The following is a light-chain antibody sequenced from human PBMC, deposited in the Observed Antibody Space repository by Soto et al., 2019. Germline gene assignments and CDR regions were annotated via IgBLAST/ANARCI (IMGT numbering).Light chain of an antibody. CDR2: GAS. J-gene: IGKJ2*01. CDR3: QQYGGSPYT. Sequence: ELVLTQSPGTLSLSPGERATLSCRASQSISSNYLAWYQQKPGQAPRLLIYGASSRATGIPDRFTGSGSGTDFTLTISRLEPEDFAVFYCQQYGGSPYTFGQGTMLEIK. V-gene: IGKV3-20*01. CDR1: QSISSNY.